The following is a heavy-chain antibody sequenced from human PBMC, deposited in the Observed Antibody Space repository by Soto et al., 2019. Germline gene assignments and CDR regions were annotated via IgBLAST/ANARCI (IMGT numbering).Heavy chain of an antibody. Sequence: QVQLVQSGTEVKKPGASVKVSCKTSEYSFGDYYLHWVRQAHAQGLEWMGWINLNDGGTNSPRKFQGRLTMTRYKSITTVYMELSRLLSDDTAVYFCVRDAPSHQSIFDLWGPGTLVTVSS. J-gene: IGHJ4*02. CDR2: INLNDGGT. V-gene: IGHV1-2*02. CDR3: VRDAPSHQSIFDL. CDR1: EYSFGDYY. D-gene: IGHD2-2*01.